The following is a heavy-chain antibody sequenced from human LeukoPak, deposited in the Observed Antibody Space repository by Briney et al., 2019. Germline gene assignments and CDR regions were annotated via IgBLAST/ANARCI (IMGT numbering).Heavy chain of an antibody. D-gene: IGHD3-22*01. CDR2: IYYSGST. CDR3: ARDPYYYDSSEDAFDI. J-gene: IGHJ3*02. CDR1: GGSISSYY. V-gene: IGHV4-59*01. Sequence: SETLSLTCTVSGGSISSYYWSWIRQPPGKGLEWIGYIYYSGSTNYNPSLKSRVTISVDTSKNQFSLKLSSVTAADTAVYYCARDPYYYDSSEDAFDIWGQGTMVTVSS.